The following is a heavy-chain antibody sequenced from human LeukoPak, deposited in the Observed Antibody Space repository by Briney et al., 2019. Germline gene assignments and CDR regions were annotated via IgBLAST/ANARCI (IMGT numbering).Heavy chain of an antibody. D-gene: IGHD3-9*01. CDR2: ILGSGGST. V-gene: IGHV3-23*01. J-gene: IGHJ4*02. Sequence: PGGSLRLSCAASGFTFSNYAMSWVRQAPGKGLEWVSAILGSGGSTYYADSVKGRFTVSRDNSKSTLYLQMNSLRAEDTALYYCAKWGDYVVLTGYYVPDYWGQGTLVTVSS. CDR1: GFTFSNYA. CDR3: AKWGDYVVLTGYYVPDY.